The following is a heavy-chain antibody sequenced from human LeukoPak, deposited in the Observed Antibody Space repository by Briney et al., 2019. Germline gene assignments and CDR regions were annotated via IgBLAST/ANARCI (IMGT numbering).Heavy chain of an antibody. Sequence: PGGSLRLSCVGSGFTFSGYNIDWVRQAPGKGLEWVSSISSSSRSIYYADSLKGRITISRDNTKNSVFLQMSSLRPEDTAVYYCAKWAGDSPYNYMEVWGTGTTVTVSS. J-gene: IGHJ6*04. D-gene: IGHD5-24*01. CDR2: ISSSSRSI. CDR1: GFTFSGYN. V-gene: IGHV3-21*06. CDR3: AKWAGDSPYNYMEV.